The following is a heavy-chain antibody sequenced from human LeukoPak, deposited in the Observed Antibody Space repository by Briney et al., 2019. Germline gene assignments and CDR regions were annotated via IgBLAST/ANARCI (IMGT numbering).Heavy chain of an antibody. CDR2: IYYSGST. Sequence: SETLSLTCTVFRGSISSTTYYWGWIRQPPGKGLEWIGTIYYSGSTYYNPSLKSRVTISVDTSQNQFSLKLSSVTAADTAVYYCARGPTVKYFDYWGQGTLVTVSS. D-gene: IGHD4-17*01. V-gene: IGHV4-39*07. CDR3: ARGPTVKYFDY. CDR1: RGSISSTTYY. J-gene: IGHJ4*02.